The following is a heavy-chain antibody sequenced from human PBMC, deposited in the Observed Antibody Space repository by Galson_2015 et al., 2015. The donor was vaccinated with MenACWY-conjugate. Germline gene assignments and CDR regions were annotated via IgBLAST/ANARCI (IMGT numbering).Heavy chain of an antibody. D-gene: IGHD3-3*01. CDR3: TRDGFSYDFRSGYSRNYYYYGMDV. Sequence: SLRLSCAAPGFTFGDYAMSWFRQAPGKGLEWVGFIRSKAYGGTTEYAASVKGRFTISRDDSKSIAYLQMNSLKTEDTAVYYCTRDGFSYDFRSGYSRNYYYYGMDVWGQGTTVTVSS. CDR2: IRSKAYGGTT. CDR1: GFTFGDYA. V-gene: IGHV3-49*03. J-gene: IGHJ6*02.